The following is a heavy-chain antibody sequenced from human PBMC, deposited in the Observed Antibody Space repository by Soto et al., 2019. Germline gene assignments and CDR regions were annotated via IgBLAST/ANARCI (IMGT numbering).Heavy chain of an antibody. Sequence: ASVKVSCKASGYTFTSYGISWVRQAPGQGLEWMGWISAYNGNTNYAQKLQGRVTMTTDTSTSTAYMELRSLRSDDTAVYYCARCSYYYGSGSYYNGGRDYYYYMDVWGKGTTVTVSS. CDR2: ISAYNGNT. J-gene: IGHJ6*03. CDR3: ARCSYYYGSGSYYNGGRDYYYYMDV. CDR1: GYTFTSYG. V-gene: IGHV1-18*01. D-gene: IGHD3-10*01.